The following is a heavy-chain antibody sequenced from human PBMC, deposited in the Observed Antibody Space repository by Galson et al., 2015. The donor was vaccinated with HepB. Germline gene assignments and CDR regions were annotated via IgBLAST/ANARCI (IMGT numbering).Heavy chain of an antibody. V-gene: IGHV3-53*01. J-gene: IGHJ3*02. Sequence: SLRLSCAASGFSVSSKYMSWVRQAPGKGLEWVSVIHSGGSTFYADSVKGRLTISRDNSKNTLFLQMNSLRAEDTAVYYCASLPQLGIVYAFDIWGQGTMVTVSS. CDR2: IHSGGST. D-gene: IGHD7-27*01. CDR3: ASLPQLGIVYAFDI. CDR1: GFSVSSKY.